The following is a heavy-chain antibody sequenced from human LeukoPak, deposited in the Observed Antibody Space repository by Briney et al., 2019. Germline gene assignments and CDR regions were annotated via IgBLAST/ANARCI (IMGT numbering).Heavy chain of an antibody. CDR2: ISSSSSYI. CDR3: ASQGSGYDSPIDY. CDR1: GFTFSSYS. Sequence: PGGSLRLSCAASGFTFSSYSMSWVRQAPGKGLEWVSSISSSSSYIYYADSVKGRFTISRDNAKNSLYLQVNSLRAEDTAVYYCASQGSGYDSPIDYWGQGTLVTVSS. V-gene: IGHV3-21*01. D-gene: IGHD5-12*01. J-gene: IGHJ4*02.